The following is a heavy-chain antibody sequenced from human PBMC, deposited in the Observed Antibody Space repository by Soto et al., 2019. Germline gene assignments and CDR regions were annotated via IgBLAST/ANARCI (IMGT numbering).Heavy chain of an antibody. Sequence: GRTLRLSCAASGFTFSMYWMHWVRHVPGKGPEWVSRINDDGSSTNYADSVKGRFTISRDNAKNTLYLQMNALRAEDTAVYYCARGPRSTSTGTGAFWGQGTLVTVSS. CDR2: INDDGSST. CDR3: ARGPRSTSTGTGAF. V-gene: IGHV3-74*01. CDR1: GFTFSMYW. J-gene: IGHJ4*02. D-gene: IGHD1-1*01.